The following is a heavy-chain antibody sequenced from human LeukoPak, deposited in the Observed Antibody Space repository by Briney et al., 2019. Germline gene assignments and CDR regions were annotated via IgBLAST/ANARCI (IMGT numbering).Heavy chain of an antibody. Sequence: SETLSLTCTVSGGSISSSSYYWSWIRQPPGKGLEWIGYIYYSGSTYYNPSLKSRVTISVDTSKNQFSLKLSSVTAADTAVYYCARGYTAMSSYYFDYWGQGTLVTVSS. CDR3: ARGYTAMSSYYFDY. CDR2: IYYSGST. V-gene: IGHV4-30-4*08. J-gene: IGHJ4*02. D-gene: IGHD5-18*01. CDR1: GGSISSSSYY.